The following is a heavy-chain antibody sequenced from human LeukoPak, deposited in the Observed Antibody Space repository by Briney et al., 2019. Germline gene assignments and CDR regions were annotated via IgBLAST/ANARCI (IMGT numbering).Heavy chain of an antibody. V-gene: IGHV3-33*06. CDR3: AKGSGYYDSSGYSDY. J-gene: IGHJ4*02. D-gene: IGHD3-22*01. CDR1: GFTFSSYG. Sequence: GGSLRLSCAASGFTFSSYGMHWVRQAPGKGLEWVAVIWYDGSNKYYADSVKGQFTISRDNSKNTLYLQMNSMRAVDTAVYYCAKGSGYYDSSGYSDYWGQGTLVTVSS. CDR2: IWYDGSNK.